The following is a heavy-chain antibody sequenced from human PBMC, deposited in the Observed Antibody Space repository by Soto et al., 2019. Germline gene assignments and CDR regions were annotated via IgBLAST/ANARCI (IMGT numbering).Heavy chain of an antibody. V-gene: IGHV4-39*01. D-gene: IGHD6-19*01. CDR3: ARRRYSIGWSTNWFDP. CDR2: ISYSGST. CDR1: GGSISSSSYY. Sequence: PSETLSLTCTVSGGSISSSSYYWGWIRQPPGKGLEWIGSISYSGSTYYNPSLKSRVTLSVDTSKNQFSLKLTSVTAAGTAVYYCARRRYSIGWSTNWFDPWGQGTLVTVSS. J-gene: IGHJ5*02.